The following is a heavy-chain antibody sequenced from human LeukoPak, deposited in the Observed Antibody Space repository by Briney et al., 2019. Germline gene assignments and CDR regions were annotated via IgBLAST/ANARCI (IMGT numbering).Heavy chain of an antibody. Sequence: GGSLRLSCAASGFTFSSYSMNWVRQAPGKGLEWVSYISSSSSTIYYADSVKGRFTISRDNAKNSLYLQVNSLRAEDTAVYYCAELLSSDYWGQGTLVTVSS. CDR1: GFTFSSYS. CDR3: AELLSSDY. J-gene: IGHJ4*02. CDR2: ISSSSSTI. D-gene: IGHD2-2*01. V-gene: IGHV3-48*04.